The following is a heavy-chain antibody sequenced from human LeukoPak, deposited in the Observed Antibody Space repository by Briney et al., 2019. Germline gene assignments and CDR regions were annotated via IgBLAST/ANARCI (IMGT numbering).Heavy chain of an antibody. J-gene: IGHJ5*02. Sequence: PSETLSLTCAVSGDSISYESYYWNWIRQAPGKGPEWIGNIYRGRTCLNPSYTSRVAISVDMSKSQVSLSLTSVTAADTAIYYCAGEGEYGESYSWGQGVLVIVSA. D-gene: IGHD4-17*01. CDR3: AGEGEYGESYS. V-gene: IGHV4-30-2*01. CDR2: IYRGRT. CDR1: GDSISYESYY.